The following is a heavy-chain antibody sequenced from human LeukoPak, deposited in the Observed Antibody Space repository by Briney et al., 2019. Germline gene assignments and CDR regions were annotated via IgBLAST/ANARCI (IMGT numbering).Heavy chain of an antibody. CDR2: TYYRSKWYN. Sequence: SQTLSLTCAISGDSVSSISAAWNWIRQSPSRGLEWLGRTYYRSKWYNDYAVSVKSRITINPDTSKNQFSLQLNSVTPEDTAVYYCAREPYYYDSSGYWSPFDYWGQGTLVTVSS. CDR3: AREPYYYDSSGYWSPFDY. J-gene: IGHJ4*02. V-gene: IGHV6-1*01. CDR1: GDSVSSISAA. D-gene: IGHD3-22*01.